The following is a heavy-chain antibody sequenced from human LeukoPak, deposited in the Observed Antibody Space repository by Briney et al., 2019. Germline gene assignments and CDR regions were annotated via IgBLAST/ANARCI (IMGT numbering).Heavy chain of an antibody. J-gene: IGHJ5*02. CDR1: GFTFSSYA. D-gene: IGHD2-2*02. CDR2: ISGSGGST. Sequence: GGSLRLSCAASGFTFSSYAMTWVRQAPGKGVEGVSAISGSGGSTYYADSVKGRFPISRDTSKNTLYLQMNSLRAEDTAVYYCARTAPAAIYWFDPWGQGTLVTVSS. CDR3: ARTAPAAIYWFDP. V-gene: IGHV3-23*01.